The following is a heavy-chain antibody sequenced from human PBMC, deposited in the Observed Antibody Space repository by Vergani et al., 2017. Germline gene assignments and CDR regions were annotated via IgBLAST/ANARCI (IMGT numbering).Heavy chain of an antibody. D-gene: IGHD2-2*02. CDR1: GFTFSSYS. V-gene: IGHV3-48*04. CDR3: ARGGCSSTSCYINDY. Sequence: EVQLVESGGGLVQPGGSLRLSCAASGFTFSSYSMNWVRQAPGKGLEWVSYISLSSSGTIYYADSLKGRFTISRDNAKNSLCLQMNSLRAEDTAMYYCARGGCSSTSCYINDYWGQGTLVTVSS. CDR2: ISLSSSGTI. J-gene: IGHJ4*02.